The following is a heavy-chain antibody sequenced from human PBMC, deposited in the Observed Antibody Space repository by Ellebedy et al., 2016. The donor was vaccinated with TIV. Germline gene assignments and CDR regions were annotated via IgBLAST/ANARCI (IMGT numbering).Heavy chain of an antibody. CDR3: ARGRVGRGYLKAWFDP. D-gene: IGHD3-10*01. J-gene: IGHJ5*02. CDR1: GGSFSGYY. Sequence: GSLRLXXAVYGGSFSGYYWSWIRQPPGKGLEWIGEINHSGSTNYNPSLKSRVTISVDTSKNQFSLKLSSVTAADTAVYYCARGRVGRGYLKAWFDPWGQGTLVTVST. V-gene: IGHV4-34*01. CDR2: INHSGST.